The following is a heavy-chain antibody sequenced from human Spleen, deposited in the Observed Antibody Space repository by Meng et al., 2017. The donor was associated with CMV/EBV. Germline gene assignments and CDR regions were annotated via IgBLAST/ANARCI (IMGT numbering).Heavy chain of an antibody. CDR2: ISGYNDNT. D-gene: IGHD3-3*01. J-gene: IGHJ3*02. Sequence: ASVKVSCKAFGYSFTSYGISWVRQAPGQGLEWRGWISGYNDNTNYAQKFQGRVIVTTEISTSIAYMELRSLRSDDTAVYYCARDGGDYWSGHSNNHDAIDIWGQGTRVTVSS. CDR1: GYSFTSYG. CDR3: ARDGGDYWSGHSNNHDAIDI. V-gene: IGHV1-18*01.